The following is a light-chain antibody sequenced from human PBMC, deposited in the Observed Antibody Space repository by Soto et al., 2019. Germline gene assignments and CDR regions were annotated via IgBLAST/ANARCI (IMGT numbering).Light chain of an antibody. V-gene: IGKV1-9*01. CDR3: LQLHSYPLT. Sequence: IQLTQSPSSLSASVRDRVTITCRASQGIGTYLAWYQETPGRAPKLLIYAASTLESGVPSRFSGSGSGTDFTLTISSLQPEDFATYYCLQLHSYPLTFGGGTKVEIK. CDR1: QGIGTY. CDR2: AAS. J-gene: IGKJ4*01.